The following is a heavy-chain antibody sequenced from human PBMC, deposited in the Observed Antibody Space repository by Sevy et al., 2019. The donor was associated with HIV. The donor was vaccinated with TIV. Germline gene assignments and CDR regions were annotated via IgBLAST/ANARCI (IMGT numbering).Heavy chain of an antibody. CDR1: GFTFSSYG. J-gene: IGHJ4*02. V-gene: IGHV3-33*01. Sequence: GGSLRLSCAASGFTFSSYGMHWVRQAPGKGLEWVAVIWYDGINRYYADSVKGRFTISRDNSKNTLYLQMNSLRAEDTAVYYCPRDNLLPIMVSMVRGALSYYFDYWGQGTLVTVSS. CDR3: PRDNLLPIMVSMVRGALSYYFDY. CDR2: IWYDGINR. D-gene: IGHD3-10*01.